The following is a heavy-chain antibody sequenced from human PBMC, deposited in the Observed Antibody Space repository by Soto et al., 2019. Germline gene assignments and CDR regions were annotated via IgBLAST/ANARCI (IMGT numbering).Heavy chain of an antibody. Sequence: GGSLRLSCAASGFTFSSYAMSWVRQAPGKGLEWLSAISGSGGSTYYADSVKGRFTISRDNSKNTLYLQMNSLRAEDTAVYYCAKRAHDFWSGYPNWFDPWGQGTLVTVSA. CDR3: AKRAHDFWSGYPNWFDP. V-gene: IGHV3-23*01. D-gene: IGHD3-3*01. CDR1: GFTFSSYA. CDR2: ISGSGGST. J-gene: IGHJ5*02.